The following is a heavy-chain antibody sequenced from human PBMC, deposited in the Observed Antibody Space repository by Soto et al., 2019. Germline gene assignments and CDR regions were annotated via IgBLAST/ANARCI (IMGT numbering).Heavy chain of an antibody. V-gene: IGHV3-30*18. Sequence: GGSLRLSCAASGFTFSSYGMHWVRQAPGKGLEWVAVISYDGSNKYYADSVKGRFTISRDNSKNTLYLQMNSLRAEDTAVYYCAKDRGGSSAGDYYYYGMDVWGQGTTVTVSS. CDR3: AKDRGGSSAGDYYYYGMDV. CDR2: ISYDGSNK. J-gene: IGHJ6*02. CDR1: GFTFSSYG. D-gene: IGHD1-26*01.